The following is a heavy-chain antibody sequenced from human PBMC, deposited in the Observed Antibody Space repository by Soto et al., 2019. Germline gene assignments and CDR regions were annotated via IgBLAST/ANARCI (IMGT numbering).Heavy chain of an antibody. CDR2: ISGDAEST. Sequence: EVQLLESGGGLGQPGGSLRLSCAASGFTFTSYSMSWVRQAPGKGLEWVSVISGDAESTYYADSVRGRFSISRDNSKNTLYLHMHNLRAEDTAVYYCAKDRYSGYRYYFESWGQGTLVTVSS. J-gene: IGHJ4*02. CDR3: AKDRYSGYRYYFES. D-gene: IGHD5-12*01. CDR1: GFTFTSYS. V-gene: IGHV3-23*01.